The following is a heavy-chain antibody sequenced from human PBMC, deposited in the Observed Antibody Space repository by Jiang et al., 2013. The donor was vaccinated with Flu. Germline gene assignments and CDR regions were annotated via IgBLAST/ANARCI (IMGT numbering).Heavy chain of an antibody. D-gene: IGHD3-16*01. CDR2: TYYTSKWYN. CDR1: GDSVSRNNVA. V-gene: IGHV6-1*01. CDR3: ARDRPRGGLYYFDY. Sequence: SQTLSLTCAISGDSVSRNNVAWSWLRQSPSRGLEWLGRTYYTSKWYNDYAVSVRSRLTINPDTSKNHFSLQLDSVTPEDTAVYYCARDRPRGGLYYFDYWGQGTLVTVSS. J-gene: IGHJ4*02.